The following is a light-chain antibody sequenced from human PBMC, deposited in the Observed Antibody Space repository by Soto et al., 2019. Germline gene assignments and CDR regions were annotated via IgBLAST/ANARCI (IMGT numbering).Light chain of an antibody. V-gene: IGKV1-5*03. J-gene: IGKJ4*01. CDR1: QTISSW. Sequence: DIQMTQSPSTLSGSVGDRVTITCRASQTISSWLAWYQQKPGKAPKLLIYKASTLKSGVPSRFSGSGSGTEFTLTISSLQPDDFATYYCQHYNSYSALTFGGGTRWIS. CDR2: KAS. CDR3: QHYNSYSALT.